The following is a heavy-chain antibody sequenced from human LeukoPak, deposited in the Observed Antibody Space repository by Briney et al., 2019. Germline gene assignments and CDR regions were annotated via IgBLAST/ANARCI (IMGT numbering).Heavy chain of an antibody. Sequence: GASVKVSCKASGYTFTGYYMHWVRQAPGQGLEWMGWINPNSGGTNYAQEFQGRVTMTRDTSISTAYMELSRLRSDDTAVYYCARNYCSSTSCYDLFTDYWGQGTLVTVSS. CDR1: GYTFTGYY. D-gene: IGHD2-2*01. CDR3: ARNYCSSTSCYDLFTDY. CDR2: INPNSGGT. V-gene: IGHV1-2*02. J-gene: IGHJ4*02.